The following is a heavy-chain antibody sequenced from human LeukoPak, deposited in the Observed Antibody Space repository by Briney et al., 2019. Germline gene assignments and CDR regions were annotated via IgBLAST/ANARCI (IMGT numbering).Heavy chain of an antibody. J-gene: IGHJ4*02. CDR3: ARDDSGQLDY. CDR1: GFPFSSYV. V-gene: IGHV3-33*01. CDR2: IWYDGSTK. D-gene: IGHD5-18*01. Sequence: PGGSLRLSCAASGFPFSSYVMQCVRPAPGRGVEWMAVIWYDGSTKHYADSVKGRFTISRDNSKNTLYLQMNSLRAQDTAVYYCARDDSGQLDYWGQGTLVTVSS.